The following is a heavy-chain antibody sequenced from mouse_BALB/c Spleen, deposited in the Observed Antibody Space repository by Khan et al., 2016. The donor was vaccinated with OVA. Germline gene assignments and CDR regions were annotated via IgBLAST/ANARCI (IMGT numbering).Heavy chain of an antibody. CDR2: ISYSGST. J-gene: IGHJ4*01. D-gene: IGHD1-1*01. CDR1: GYSITSNYA. Sequence: EVQLQESGPGLVKPSQSLSLTCTVTGYSITSNYAWTWIRQFPGNKLEWMGYISYSGSTSYNPSLKSRISITRDKSKNQFFLQLNSVTTEDTATYYCARGNYYGYAMDYWGQGTSVTVSS. V-gene: IGHV3-2*02. CDR3: ARGNYYGYAMDY.